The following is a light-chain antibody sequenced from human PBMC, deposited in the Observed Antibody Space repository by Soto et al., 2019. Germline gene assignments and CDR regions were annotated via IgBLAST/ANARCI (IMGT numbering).Light chain of an antibody. CDR2: KAS. J-gene: IGKJ3*01. Sequence: DIQMTQSPSTLSASVGDRVTITCRASQSINSWLAWYQQKPGKAPNLLIYKASSLESGVPSRFSGSGSGTEFTLTISSLQPDDFATYYCQQYKSYPITFGPGTKLDIK. CDR3: QQYKSYPIT. V-gene: IGKV1-5*03. CDR1: QSINSW.